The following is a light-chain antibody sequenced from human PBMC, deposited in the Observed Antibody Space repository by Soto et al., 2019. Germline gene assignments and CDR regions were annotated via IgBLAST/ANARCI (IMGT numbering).Light chain of an antibody. CDR3: QQSYNTPPT. CDR1: QSIRSY. Sequence: DIQMTQSPSSLSASVGDRVTITCRASQSIRSYLNWYQQKPGKAPKLLIYAASSLQSGVPSRFSGSGSGTDFTLTISSLQPEDVATYYCQQSYNTPPTFGQGTRLEIK. V-gene: IGKV1-39*01. CDR2: AAS. J-gene: IGKJ5*01.